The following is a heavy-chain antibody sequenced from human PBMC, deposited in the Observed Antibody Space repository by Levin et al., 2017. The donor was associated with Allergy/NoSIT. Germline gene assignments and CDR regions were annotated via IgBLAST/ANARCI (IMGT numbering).Heavy chain of an antibody. CDR1: GFTFSSYA. J-gene: IGHJ3*02. CDR2: ISYDGSNK. Sequence: GESLKISCAASGFTFSSYAMHWVRQAPGKGLEWVAVISYDGSNKYYADSVKGRFTISRDNSKNTLYLQMNSLRAEDTAVYYCARDDDSSGYNAFDIWGQGTMVTVSS. D-gene: IGHD3-22*01. CDR3: ARDDDSSGYNAFDI. V-gene: IGHV3-30*04.